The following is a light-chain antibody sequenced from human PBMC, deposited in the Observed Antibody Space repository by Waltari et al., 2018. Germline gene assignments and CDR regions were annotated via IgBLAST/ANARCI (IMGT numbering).Light chain of an antibody. Sequence: DIQMTQSPSSLSASVGDRVTITCRASQDISNDLAWYQQKPGETPKLLIYEASNLQSEIPSRFSGSGSGTDFTLIISSLQSEDSASYYCQHYYRTPFTFGPGTKLEIK. CDR1: QDISND. CDR2: EAS. J-gene: IGKJ3*01. CDR3: QHYYRTPFT. V-gene: IGKV1-NL1*01.